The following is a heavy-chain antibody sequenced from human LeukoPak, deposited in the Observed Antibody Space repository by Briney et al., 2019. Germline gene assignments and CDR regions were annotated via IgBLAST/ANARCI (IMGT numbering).Heavy chain of an antibody. D-gene: IGHD3-3*01. CDR1: GGSFSGYY. V-gene: IGHV4-34*01. CDR2: INHSGST. Sequence: SETLSLTCAVYGGSFSGYYWSWIRQPPGKGLEWIGEINHSGSTNYNPSLKSRVTISADTSKNQFSLKLSSVTAADTAVYYCARGRFWSGYYPRNYYYYYMDVWGKGTTVTVSS. J-gene: IGHJ6*03. CDR3: ARGRFWSGYYPRNYYYYYMDV.